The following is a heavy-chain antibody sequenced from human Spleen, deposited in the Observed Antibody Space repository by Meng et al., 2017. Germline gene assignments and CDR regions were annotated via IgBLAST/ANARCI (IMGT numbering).Heavy chain of an antibody. CDR1: GFIFSSYA. CDR2: VSSNGGST. J-gene: IGHJ4*02. D-gene: IGHD5-12*01. Sequence: VQLVESGGGLVQPGGSLRLSCAASGFIFSSYAMHWVRQAPGKGLEYVSAVSSNGGSTYYANSVKGRFTISRDNSKNTLYLQMGSLRVEDMAVYYCARDLVASTLDYWGQGTLVTVSS. V-gene: IGHV3-64*01. CDR3: ARDLVASTLDY.